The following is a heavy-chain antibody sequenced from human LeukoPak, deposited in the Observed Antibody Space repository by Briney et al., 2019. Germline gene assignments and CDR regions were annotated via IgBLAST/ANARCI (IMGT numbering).Heavy chain of an antibody. CDR1: GGSISSGSYY. Sequence: SETLSLTCTVSGGSISSGSYYWSWIRQPAGKGLEWIGRIYTSGSTNYNPSLKSRVTISVDTSKNQFSLKLSSVTAADTAVYYCARDSGTYYYDSSGYSSLAYWGQGTLVTVSA. V-gene: IGHV4-61*02. CDR3: ARDSGTYYYDSSGYSSLAY. J-gene: IGHJ4*02. CDR2: IYTSGST. D-gene: IGHD3-22*01.